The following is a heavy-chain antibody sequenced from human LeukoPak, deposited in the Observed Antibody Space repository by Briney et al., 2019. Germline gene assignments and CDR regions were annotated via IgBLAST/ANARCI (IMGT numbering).Heavy chain of an antibody. CDR3: ARIYNWNDEYYFDY. Sequence: PSETLSPTCTVSGGSISSSSYYWGWIRQPPGKGLEWIGSIYYSGSTYYNPSLKSRVTISVDTSKNQFSLKLSSVTAADTAVYYCARIYNWNDEYYFDYWGQGTLLTVSS. D-gene: IGHD1-20*01. J-gene: IGHJ4*02. CDR1: GGSISSSSYY. V-gene: IGHV4-39*07. CDR2: IYYSGST.